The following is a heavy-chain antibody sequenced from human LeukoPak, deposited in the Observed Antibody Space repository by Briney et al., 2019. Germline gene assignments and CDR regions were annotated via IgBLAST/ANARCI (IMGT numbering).Heavy chain of an antibody. CDR3: ARSMTYRSTWYTDY. V-gene: IGHV4-59*08. J-gene: IGHJ4*02. CDR1: GGSISSYY. D-gene: IGHD6-13*01. CDR2: ISYSGTT. Sequence: SETLSLTCTVSGGSISSYYWTWIRQLPGKGLEWIGYISYSGTTNYNPSLKSRVTISVDTSKNQFSLKLSSVTAADTAVYYCARSMTYRSTWYTDYWGQGTLVTVSS.